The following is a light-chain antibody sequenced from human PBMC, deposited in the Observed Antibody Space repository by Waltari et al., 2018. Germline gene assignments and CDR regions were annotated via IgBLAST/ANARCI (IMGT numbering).Light chain of an antibody. CDR2: PAS. CDR1: QTISRF. Sequence: IQLTQSPSSLSASVGDRVTITCRASQTISRFLTWYQQKPGKAPQLLIYPASNLQDGVPSRFSGSGSGSDFTLTISSLHPEDFGTYYCQQSDSLPLTFAGGTTVEI. J-gene: IGKJ4*01. CDR3: QQSDSLPLT. V-gene: IGKV1-39*01.